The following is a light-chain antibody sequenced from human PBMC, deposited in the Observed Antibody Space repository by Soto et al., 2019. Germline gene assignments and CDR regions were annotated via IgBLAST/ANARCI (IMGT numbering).Light chain of an antibody. V-gene: IGKV3-20*01. CDR1: QTVTSGY. CDR3: QVYGSSSKT. CDR2: GVS. Sequence: IVLTQSPATLSLSPGERATLSCRASQTVTSGYLAWYQQKPGQAPRLLMYGVSTVATGIPDRFSGSGSGTDFTLTISRLEPEDFAVYFCQVYGSSSKTFGQGTRVEFK. J-gene: IGKJ1*01.